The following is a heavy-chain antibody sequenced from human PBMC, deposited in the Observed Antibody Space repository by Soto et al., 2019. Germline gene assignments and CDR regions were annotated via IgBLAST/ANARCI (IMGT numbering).Heavy chain of an antibody. CDR2: IHPNGADT. CDR3: ARAMLQSLYYYYAMDV. V-gene: IGHV1-2*02. D-gene: IGHD2-2*02. Sequence: ASVKVACTASGYPFIDSYLHWVPQAPGQGLDWMGWIHPNGADTLSAEKCQGRVTLTRETSSNTAYMELTRLPSDDTAVDCCARAMLQSLYYYYAMDVWG. CDR1: GYPFIDSY. J-gene: IGHJ6*02.